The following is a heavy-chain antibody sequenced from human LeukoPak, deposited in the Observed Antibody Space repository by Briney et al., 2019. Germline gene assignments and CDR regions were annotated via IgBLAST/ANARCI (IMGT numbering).Heavy chain of an antibody. CDR1: GYSFTGYW. CDR3: ARLKYYYDSSGSAPPDAFDI. J-gene: IGHJ3*02. V-gene: IGHV5-51*01. Sequence: GESLKISCKGSGYSFTGYWIGWVRQMPGKGLEWMGIIYPGDSGTRYSPSFQGQVTISADKSISTAYLQWSSLKASDTAMYYCARLKYYYDSSGSAPPDAFDIWGQGTMVTVSS. CDR2: IYPGDSGT. D-gene: IGHD3-22*01.